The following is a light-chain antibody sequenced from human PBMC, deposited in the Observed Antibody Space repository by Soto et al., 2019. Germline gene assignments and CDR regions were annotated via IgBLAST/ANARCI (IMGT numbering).Light chain of an antibody. CDR3: LQDYDYPRT. J-gene: IGKJ1*01. Sequence: ATQMTQSPSSLSASVGDRVTIACRASQGIRTELGWYQQKPGEAPKLLIYGASTLQSGVPSRFSGSGSGTDITLTIISLQPEDFATYYCLQDYDYPRTFGQVTKVEMK. V-gene: IGKV1-6*01. CDR1: QGIRTE. CDR2: GAS.